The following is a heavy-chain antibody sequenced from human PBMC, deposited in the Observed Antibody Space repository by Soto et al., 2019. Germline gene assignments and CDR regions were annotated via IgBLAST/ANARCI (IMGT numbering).Heavy chain of an antibody. CDR1: DGSITPNY. Sequence: QIQLQESGPGLVKPSETLSLSCTVSDGSITPNYYTWVRQPPGKGLEWIGYVYYAGTTTYNPSLQSRVSISIDTSKTEVSLKLSSVTAADTAVYYCARLGAYYQALDSWGQGTLVTVSS. CDR2: VYYAGTT. J-gene: IGHJ4*02. D-gene: IGHD3-22*01. V-gene: IGHV4-59*12. CDR3: ARLGAYYQALDS.